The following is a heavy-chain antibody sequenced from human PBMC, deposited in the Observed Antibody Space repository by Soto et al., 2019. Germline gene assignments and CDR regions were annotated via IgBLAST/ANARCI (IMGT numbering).Heavy chain of an antibody. CDR2: MNGDGSTV. Sequence: GGSLRLSCAASGFTFSTSWMHWVRQAPGKGLAWVSRMNGDGSTVNYADSVKGRFAISRDNAKNTLYLQMNSLRAEDTAVYYCARAGYYRFDYWGQGTLVTVSS. J-gene: IGHJ4*02. D-gene: IGHD3-22*01. CDR1: GFTFSTSW. V-gene: IGHV3-74*01. CDR3: ARAGYYRFDY.